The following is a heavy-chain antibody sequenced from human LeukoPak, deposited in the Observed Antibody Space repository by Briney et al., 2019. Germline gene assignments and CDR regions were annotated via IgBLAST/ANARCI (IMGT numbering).Heavy chain of an antibody. CDR2: IWYDGSNK. Sequence: GRSLRLSCAASGFPFSSFAMHWVRQAPGKGLEWVAVIWYDGSNKYYADSVKGRFTISRDNSKNTLYLQMNSLRAEDTAVYYCAKDGSGYYLDYWGQGTLVTVSS. J-gene: IGHJ4*02. CDR1: GFPFSSFA. V-gene: IGHV3-33*06. D-gene: IGHD3-22*01. CDR3: AKDGSGYYLDY.